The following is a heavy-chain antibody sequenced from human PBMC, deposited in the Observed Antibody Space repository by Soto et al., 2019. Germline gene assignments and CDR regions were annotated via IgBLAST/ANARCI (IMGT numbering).Heavy chain of an antibody. Sequence: EVQLVESGGGLVKPGGSLRLSCAASGFSFSDYSMNWVRQAPGKGLEWVSSISGSSSYIYYADSLKGRVTVSRDNAEKSLYLQMNSLRAEDTAVYYYARDGAYCSGTGCRDYYHYMDVWGKGTTVTVSS. V-gene: IGHV3-21*01. CDR2: ISGSSSYI. D-gene: IGHD2-2*01. J-gene: IGHJ6*03. CDR3: ARDGAYCSGTGCRDYYHYMDV. CDR1: GFSFSDYS.